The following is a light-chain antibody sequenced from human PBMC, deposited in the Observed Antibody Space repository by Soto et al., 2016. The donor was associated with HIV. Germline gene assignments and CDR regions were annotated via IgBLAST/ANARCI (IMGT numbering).Light chain of an antibody. V-gene: IGKV1-9*01. CDR2: AAS. J-gene: IGKJ4*01. Sequence: DIQLTQSPSFLSASVGDRVTTTCRASQGISSYLAWYQQKPGKAPKLLIYAASTLQSGVPSRFSGSGSGTEFTLTISSLQPEDFATYYCQQLNSYPLTFGGGPRWRSN. CDR1: QGISSY. CDR3: QQLNSYPLT.